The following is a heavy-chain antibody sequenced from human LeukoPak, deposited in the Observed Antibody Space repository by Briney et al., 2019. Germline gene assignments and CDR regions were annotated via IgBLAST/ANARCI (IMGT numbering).Heavy chain of an antibody. D-gene: IGHD3-10*01. J-gene: IGHJ6*03. CDR1: GFTFSLYA. Sequence: GGSLRLSCAASGFTFSLYAMTWVRQTPEKGLEWVSTIDGDGANTYYADSVRGRFTISRDNSKNTLSLRMTSLRADDTAVYYCATRFGLDYYYYYMDVWGKGTTVTVSS. CDR3: ATRFGLDYYYYYMDV. V-gene: IGHV3-23*01. CDR2: IDGDGANT.